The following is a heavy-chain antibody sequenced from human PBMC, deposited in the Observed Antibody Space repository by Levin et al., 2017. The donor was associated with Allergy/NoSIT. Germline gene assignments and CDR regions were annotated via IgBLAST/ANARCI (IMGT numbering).Heavy chain of an antibody. CDR2: ISYDGSNK. CDR3: ARDQMVQGVIMYYFDY. J-gene: IGHJ4*02. D-gene: IGHD3-10*01. Sequence: GESLKISCAASGFTFSSYAMHWVRQAPGKGLEWVAVISYDGSNKYYADSVKGRFTISRDNSKNTLYLQMNSLRAEDTAVYYCARDQMVQGVIMYYFDYWGQGTLVTVSS. CDR1: GFTFSSYA. V-gene: IGHV3-30-3*01.